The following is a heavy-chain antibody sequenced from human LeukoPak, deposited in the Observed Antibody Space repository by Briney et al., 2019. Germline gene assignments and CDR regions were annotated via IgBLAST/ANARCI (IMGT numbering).Heavy chain of an antibody. CDR2: IYYSGST. V-gene: IGHV4-59*08. CDR1: GGSISSYY. D-gene: IGHD6-13*01. J-gene: IGHJ5*02. CDR3: ARVKESIAAPSFRGDWFDP. Sequence: PSETLSLICTVSGGSISSYYWSWIRQPPGKGLEWIGYIYYSGSTNYNPSLKSRVTISVDTSKNQFSLKLSSVTAADTAVYYCARVKESIAAPSFRGDWFDPWGQGTLVTVSS.